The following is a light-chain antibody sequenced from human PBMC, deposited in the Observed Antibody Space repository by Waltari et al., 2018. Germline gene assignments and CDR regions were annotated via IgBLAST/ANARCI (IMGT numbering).Light chain of an antibody. J-gene: IGKJ1*01. Sequence: EIVLTQSPGTLSLSLGDRATLSCRASQSIGRSVVWYQQQPGQAPRLLIYDISRRATGIPDRFSGSGYGTDFSLTISRLEPEDFAVYYCQKYERLPATFGQGTTVEIK. CDR1: QSIGRS. CDR2: DIS. V-gene: IGKV3-20*01. CDR3: QKYERLPAT.